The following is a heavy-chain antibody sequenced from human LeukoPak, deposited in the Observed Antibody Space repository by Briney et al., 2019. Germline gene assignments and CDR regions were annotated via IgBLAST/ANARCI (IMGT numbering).Heavy chain of an antibody. CDR1: GFTFDDYA. CDR2: ISWNSGSI. CDR3: AKGDVLLWFGEFQH. Sequence: GRSLRLSCAASGFTFDDYAMHWVRQAPGKGLEWVSGISWNSGSIGYADSLKGRFTISRDNAKDSLYLQMNSLRAEDTALYYCAKGDVLLWFGEFQHWGQGTLVTVSS. V-gene: IGHV3-9*01. J-gene: IGHJ1*01. D-gene: IGHD3-10*01.